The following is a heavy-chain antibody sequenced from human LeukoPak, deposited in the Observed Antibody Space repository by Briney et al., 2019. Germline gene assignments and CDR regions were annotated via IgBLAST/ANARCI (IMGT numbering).Heavy chain of an antibody. CDR2: IIPILGIA. D-gene: IGHD2-15*01. V-gene: IGHV1-69*04. J-gene: IGHJ5*02. CDR3: ARGIGYCSGGSCYDSNWFDP. Sequence: ASRKVSCKASGGTFSSYAISWVRQAPGQGLEWMGRIIPILGIANYAQKFQGRVTITADKSTSTAYMELSSLRSDDTAVYYCARGIGYCSGGSCYDSNWFDPWGQGTLVTVSS. CDR1: GGTFSSYA.